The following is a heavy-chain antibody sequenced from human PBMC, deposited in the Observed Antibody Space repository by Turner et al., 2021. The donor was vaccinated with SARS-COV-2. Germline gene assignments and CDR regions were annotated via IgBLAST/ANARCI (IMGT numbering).Heavy chain of an antibody. D-gene: IGHD3-3*01. V-gene: IGHV3-74*01. CDR2: INSDGSFT. CDR3: ARDQRDSVIWSGYGAFDI. J-gene: IGHJ3*02. Sequence: EVKLVESGGRLVQPGGSLRLSCAAAGFSFSSYWMHWVRQAPGKGLVWVSHINSDGSFTSYADSVKGRFTISRDNAKNTLYLQMNSLRAEDTAVYYCARDQRDSVIWSGYGAFDIWGQGTMVTVSS. CDR1: GFSFSSYW.